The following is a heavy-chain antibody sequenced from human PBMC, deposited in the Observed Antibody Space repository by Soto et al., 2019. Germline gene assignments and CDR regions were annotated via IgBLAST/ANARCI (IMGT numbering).Heavy chain of an antibody. J-gene: IGHJ4*02. Sequence: GGSLRLSCAASGFTFSGYWMSWVRQSPGKGLEWVANIKGDGGEMHYVDSVKGRFTNSRDNAQNSLYLQMSSLSAEDTALYYCARDGGYSGTSFEFDYWGQGTLVTVSS. CDR2: IKGDGGEM. D-gene: IGHD1-26*01. CDR1: GFTFSGYW. CDR3: ARDGGYSGTSFEFDY. V-gene: IGHV3-7*01.